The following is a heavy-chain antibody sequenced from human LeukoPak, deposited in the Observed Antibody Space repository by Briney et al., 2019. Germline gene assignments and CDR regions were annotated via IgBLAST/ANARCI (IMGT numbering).Heavy chain of an antibody. Sequence: ASVKVSCKASGYTFTSYGITWVRQAPGQGLQWMGWINAYTGDAKYARKVQGRVTMTTDSSASTAYMELWNLRSDDTAVYYCAAALRRRPYCSGGSCFDYWGQGTLDTVSS. V-gene: IGHV1-18*01. J-gene: IGHJ4*02. CDR2: INAYTGDA. CDR3: AAALRRRPYCSGGSCFDY. CDR1: GYTFTSYG. D-gene: IGHD2-15*01.